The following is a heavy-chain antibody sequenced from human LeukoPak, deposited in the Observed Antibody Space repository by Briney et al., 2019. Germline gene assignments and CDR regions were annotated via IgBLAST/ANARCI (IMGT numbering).Heavy chain of an antibody. J-gene: IGHJ3*01. D-gene: IGHD2-21*02. Sequence: SETLSLTCTVSGGSISNYYWSWIRQPPGKGLEWIGYIHYSGNSNYNPSLKSRVTISVDSSKNQFSLSLSSVTAADTAVYYCARQLRSDAFDFWGQGTLVTVSS. V-gene: IGHV4-59*08. CDR3: ARQLRSDAFDF. CDR1: GGSISNYY. CDR2: IHYSGNS.